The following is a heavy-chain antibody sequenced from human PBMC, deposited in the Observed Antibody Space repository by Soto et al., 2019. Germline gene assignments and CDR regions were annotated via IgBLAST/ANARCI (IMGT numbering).Heavy chain of an antibody. V-gene: IGHV4-59*01. CDR1: GDSINNSY. J-gene: IGHJ4*02. CDR2: IYYTGTT. Sequence: PSETLSLTCAVSGDSINNSYWSWLRQPPGKRLAWFGNIYYTGTTTHNPSLESRVTMSVDTSKNQFSLKLNSVDAAETAVYYCAKYRRTEAEGFTLDYWGGGTLVTVAS. D-gene: IGHD6-13*01. CDR3: AKYRRTEAEGFTLDY.